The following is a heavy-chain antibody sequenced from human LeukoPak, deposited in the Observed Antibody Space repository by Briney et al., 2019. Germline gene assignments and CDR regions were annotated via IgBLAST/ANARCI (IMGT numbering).Heavy chain of an antibody. CDR2: IRAYNGNT. CDR3: ASIAADAPYYYYYYMDV. V-gene: IGHV1-18*01. J-gene: IGHJ6*03. D-gene: IGHD6-13*01. CDR1: GYTFTSYG. Sequence: ASVKVSCKASGYTFTSYGISWVLQAPGQGLEWMGWIRAYNGNTNYAQKLQGRVTMTTDTSTSTAYMELRSLRSDDTAVYYCASIAADAPYYYYYYMDVWGKGTTVTVSS.